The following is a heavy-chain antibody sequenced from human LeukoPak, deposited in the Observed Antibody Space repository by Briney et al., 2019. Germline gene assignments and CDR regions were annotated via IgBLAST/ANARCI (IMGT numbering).Heavy chain of an antibody. Sequence: PGGSLRLSCAASRFSFSIYWMHWVRQAPGKGLVWVSRIKSDGISTTYADSVKGRFTISRDNAKNTLYLQMNSLRAEDTAVYYCAREWTGEPLDIWGPGTMVTVSS. V-gene: IGHV3-74*01. CDR2: IKSDGIST. D-gene: IGHD3/OR15-3a*01. CDR1: RFSFSIYW. J-gene: IGHJ3*02. CDR3: AREWTGEPLDI.